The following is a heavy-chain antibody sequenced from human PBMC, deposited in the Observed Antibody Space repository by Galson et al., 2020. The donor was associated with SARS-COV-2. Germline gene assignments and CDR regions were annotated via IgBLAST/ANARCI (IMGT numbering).Heavy chain of an antibody. Sequence: ETSETLSLTCTVSGGSISSSSYYWGWIRQPPGKGLEWIGSIYYSRSTYYNPSLNSRVTISVDTSKNQFSLKLSAVTAADTAVYYCARHRICCRGGGCYSGWFDPWGQGTLVTVAS. CDR2: IYYSRST. D-gene: IGHD2-15*01. J-gene: IGHJ5*02. CDR1: GGSISSSSYY. CDR3: ARHRICCRGGGCYSGWFDP. V-gene: IGHV4-39*01.